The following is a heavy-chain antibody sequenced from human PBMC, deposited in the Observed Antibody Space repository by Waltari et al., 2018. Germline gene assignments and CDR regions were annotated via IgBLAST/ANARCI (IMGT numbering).Heavy chain of an antibody. V-gene: IGHV3-11*04. Sequence: QVQLVESGGGLVKPGGSLRLSCAASGFTFSDYYMSWIRQAPGKGVEWVSDMSGSGGTIYYADSVKGRFTISRDNAKNSLYLQINSLRAEDTAVYYCARPAAAATGDFDYWGQGTLVTVSS. J-gene: IGHJ4*02. D-gene: IGHD6-13*01. CDR1: GFTFSDYY. CDR3: ARPAAAATGDFDY. CDR2: MSGSGGTI.